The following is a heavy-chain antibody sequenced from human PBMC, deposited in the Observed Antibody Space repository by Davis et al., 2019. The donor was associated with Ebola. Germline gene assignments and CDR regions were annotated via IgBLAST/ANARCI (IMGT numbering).Heavy chain of an antibody. V-gene: IGHV3-30*02. Sequence: GGSLRLSCAVSGFTFNKYGMYWVRQAPGKGLKWVAFVRYDAGIKYYADSVKGRFTISRDNSKNTLYLQMNSLRAKDTAVYYCAKSDKLDYWGQGTLVTVSS. CDR3: AKSDKLDY. CDR2: VRYDAGIK. D-gene: IGHD2-21*02. CDR1: GFTFNKYG. J-gene: IGHJ4*02.